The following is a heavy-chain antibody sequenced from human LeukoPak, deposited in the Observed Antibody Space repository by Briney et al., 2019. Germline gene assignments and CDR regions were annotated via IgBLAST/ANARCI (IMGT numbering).Heavy chain of an antibody. CDR3: ARNSALYSYGFYYYYGMDV. CDR1: GFTFSSYS. D-gene: IGHD5-18*01. CDR2: ISSSSSYI. J-gene: IGHJ6*02. V-gene: IGHV3-21*01. Sequence: GGSLRLSCAASGFTFSSYSMNWVRQAPGKGLEWVSSISSSSSYIYYADSVKGRFTISRDNAKNSLYLQMNSLRAEDTAVYYCARNSALYSYGFYYYYGMDVWGQGTTVTVS.